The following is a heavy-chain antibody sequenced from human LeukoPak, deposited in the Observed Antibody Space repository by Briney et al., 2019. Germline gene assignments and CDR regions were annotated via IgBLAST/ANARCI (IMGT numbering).Heavy chain of an antibody. D-gene: IGHD4-17*01. J-gene: IGHJ4*02. CDR1: GSTFSNYW. CDR2: INSDGRST. V-gene: IGHV3-74*01. CDR3: AARTVTRGVDY. Sequence: PGGSLRLSCVASGSTFSNYWIHWVRQAPGKGLVWVSRINSDGRSTDYADSVKGRFTISRDNAKNTLYLQMNSLRAEDTAVYYCAARTVTRGVDYWGQGTLVTVSS.